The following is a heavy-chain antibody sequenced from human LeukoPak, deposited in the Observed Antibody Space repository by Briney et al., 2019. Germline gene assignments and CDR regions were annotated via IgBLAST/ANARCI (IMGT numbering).Heavy chain of an antibody. D-gene: IGHD1-1*01. Sequence: ASVKVSCETSGYIFRNYDINWVRQATGQGLEWMGWMNPKSGNTGYARSFRGRVTMTRDTSLSTAYLELSSLTSDDTAVYYCARATPGGLHGYSFDYWGQGTVVTVFS. CDR3: ARATPGGLHGYSFDY. V-gene: IGHV1-8*01. CDR2: MNPKSGNT. CDR1: GYIFRNYD. J-gene: IGHJ4*02.